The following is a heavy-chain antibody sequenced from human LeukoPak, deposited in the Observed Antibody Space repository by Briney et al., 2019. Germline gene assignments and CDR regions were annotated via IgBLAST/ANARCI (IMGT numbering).Heavy chain of an antibody. CDR3: ARDDYNNYGWVDP. D-gene: IGHD4-11*01. CDR2: INSDGRST. Sequence: PGGSLRLSCAASGFTFSSYWMHWVRQAPGKGLVGVSRINSDGRSTNYADSVKGRFTISRDKAKNTLYLQMNSLRAEDTAVYYCARDDYNNYGWVDPWGQGTLVTVSS. J-gene: IGHJ5*02. CDR1: GFTFSSYW. V-gene: IGHV3-74*01.